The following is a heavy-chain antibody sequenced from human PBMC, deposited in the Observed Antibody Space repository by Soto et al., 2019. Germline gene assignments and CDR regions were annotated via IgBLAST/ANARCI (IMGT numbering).Heavy chain of an antibody. V-gene: IGHV4-59*01. CDR3: ARGGSYGDFFDY. D-gene: IGHD4-17*01. Sequence: SETLSLTCTVSGGSMSSNYWTWIRQSLGKGLEWIGYIYYTGSTKYNPSLKSRVTISLDTSKNQFSLRLTSVTSADTAVYYCARGGSYGDFFDYWGQGAQVTVSS. J-gene: IGHJ4*02. CDR1: GGSMSSNY. CDR2: IYYTGST.